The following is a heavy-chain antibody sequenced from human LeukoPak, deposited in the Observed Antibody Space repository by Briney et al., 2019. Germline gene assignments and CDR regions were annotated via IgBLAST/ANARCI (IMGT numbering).Heavy chain of an antibody. J-gene: IGHJ4*02. CDR2: IIPIFGTA. V-gene: IGHV1-69*13. D-gene: IGHD1-26*01. Sequence: ASVKVSCKASGGTFSSYAISWVRQAPGQGLEWMGGIIPIFGTANYAQKFQGRVTITADESTSTAYMELSSLRSEDTAVYYCAKGGPTASNYFDFWGQGTLVTVSS. CDR3: AKGGPTASNYFDF. CDR1: GGTFSSYA.